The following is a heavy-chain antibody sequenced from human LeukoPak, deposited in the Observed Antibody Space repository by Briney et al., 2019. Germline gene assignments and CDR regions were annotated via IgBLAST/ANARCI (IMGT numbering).Heavy chain of an antibody. CDR3: ATSGGSYWS. D-gene: IGHD1-26*01. J-gene: IGHJ5*02. V-gene: IGHV3-23*01. Sequence: GGSLRLSCVGSGVIVRSNYMTWVRQAPGKGLEWVSGISGRDSTTYYADSVKGRFTISRENSKNTLYLQMNSLRAEDTAVYYCATSGGSYWSWGQGTLVTVSS. CDR2: ISGRDSTT. CDR1: GVIVRSNY.